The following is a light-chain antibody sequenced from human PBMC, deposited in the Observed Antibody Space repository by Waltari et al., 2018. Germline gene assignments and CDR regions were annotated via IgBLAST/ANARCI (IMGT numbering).Light chain of an antibody. CDR2: AVT. J-gene: IGLJ2*01. CDR1: SSDVGGYNH. Sequence: QSALTQPASVSGSPGQSITISCTGTSSDVGGYNHVSWYQQQPGKAPKLLILAVTNRPSVISSRFSGSKSGNTASLTISGRQAEDEGEYYCSSFTTIGTLVVFGGGTKVTVL. V-gene: IGLV2-14*01. CDR3: SSFTTIGTLVV.